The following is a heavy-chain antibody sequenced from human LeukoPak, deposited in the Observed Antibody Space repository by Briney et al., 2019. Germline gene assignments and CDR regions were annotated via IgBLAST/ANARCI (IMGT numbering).Heavy chain of an antibody. CDR3: STTGTIPQSH. J-gene: IGHJ4*02. Sequence: HSGRSLRLACTASGFTFGDYGMSWVRQAPGKGLEWVGLIRSQASGGTTEYAASVKGRFSISRDDSKSIAYLQMTSLKTEDPAVYYCSTTGTIPQSHWGQGTLVTVSS. CDR1: GFTFGDYG. D-gene: IGHD4-17*01. CDR2: IRSQASGGTT. V-gene: IGHV3-49*04.